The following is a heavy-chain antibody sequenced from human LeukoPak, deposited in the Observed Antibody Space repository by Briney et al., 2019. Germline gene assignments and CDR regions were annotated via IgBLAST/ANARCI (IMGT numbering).Heavy chain of an antibody. V-gene: IGHV4-4*07. D-gene: IGHD3-22*01. CDR3: ARVYYYDSSGLAFDI. Sequence: SETLSLTCTVSGGSISSYYWSWIRQPAGKGLEWIGRIYTSGSTNYNPSLKSRVTMSVDTSKNQFSLKLSSVTAADTAVYYCARVYYYDSSGLAFDIWGQGTMVTVSS. CDR2: IYTSGST. J-gene: IGHJ3*02. CDR1: GGSISSYY.